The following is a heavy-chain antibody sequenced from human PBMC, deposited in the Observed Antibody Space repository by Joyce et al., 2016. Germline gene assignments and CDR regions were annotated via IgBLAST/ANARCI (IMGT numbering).Heavy chain of an antibody. CDR3: ARGGLVYDYSMDV. V-gene: IGHV3-21*02. CDR2: VSGDRRFI. Sequence: EVQLVESGGGLVKPGGSLKISCAASGFMFSTSSMSWFRQAPGSGLEWVSAVSGDRRFIFPADSVSGRFTVSRDNADNALYLQMKSLRVEDTAVYFCARGGLVYDYSMDVWGQGTTVIVSS. CDR1: GFMFSTSS. D-gene: IGHD2-21*01. J-gene: IGHJ6*02.